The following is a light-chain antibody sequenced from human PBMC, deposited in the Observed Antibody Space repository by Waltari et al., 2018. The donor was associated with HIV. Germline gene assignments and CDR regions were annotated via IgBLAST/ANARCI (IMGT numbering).Light chain of an antibody. V-gene: IGKV1-27*01. Sequence: DIRMTQSPSSLSAFVGYRVTITCRATHDIGNSLAWYQQKPGQVPKLLIYGTSTVQIGVPIRFSGSGSGTFFTLSISALQPEDVGMYFCQKYNSAPHTFGQGTKVEI. CDR1: HDIGNS. J-gene: IGKJ1*01. CDR3: QKYNSAPHT. CDR2: GTS.